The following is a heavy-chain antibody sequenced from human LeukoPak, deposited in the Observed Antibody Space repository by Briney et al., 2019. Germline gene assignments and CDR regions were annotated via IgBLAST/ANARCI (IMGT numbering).Heavy chain of an antibody. CDR1: GYTFTSYG. D-gene: IGHD1-26*01. V-gene: IGHV1-18*01. J-gene: IGHJ6*02. CDR3: ATPLGQELRGYYGMDV. CDR2: ISAYNGNT. Sequence: GASVKVSCKASGYTFTSYGISWVRQAPGQGLEWMGWISAYNGNTNYAQKLQGRVTMTTDTSTSTAYMELRSLRSDDTAVYYCATPLGQELRGYYGMDVWGQGTTATVSS.